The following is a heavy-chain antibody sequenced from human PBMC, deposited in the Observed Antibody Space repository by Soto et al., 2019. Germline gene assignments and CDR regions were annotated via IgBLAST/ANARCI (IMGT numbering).Heavy chain of an antibody. CDR3: ARSYSSGWYGRNYYYYCMDV. J-gene: IGHJ6*02. D-gene: IGHD6-19*01. Sequence: GGSLRLSCAASGFTFSSYAMHWVRQAPGKVLEWVAVISYDGSNKYYADSVKGRFTISRDNSKNTLYLQMNSLRAEDTAVYYCARSYSSGWYGRNYYYYCMDVWGQGTTVTVSS. V-gene: IGHV3-30-3*01. CDR1: GFTFSSYA. CDR2: ISYDGSNK.